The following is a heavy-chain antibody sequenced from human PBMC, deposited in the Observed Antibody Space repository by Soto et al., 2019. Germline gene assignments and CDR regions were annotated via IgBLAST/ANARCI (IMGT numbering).Heavy chain of an antibody. CDR1: GGTFSSYA. Sequence: SVKVSCKASGGTFSSYAISWVRQAPGQGHEGMGGIIPIFGTANYAQKFQGRVTITADESTSTAYMELSSLRSEDTAVYYCARDLADIVVVVAGRNYYYGMAGWGQGTTVTVSS. CDR3: ARDLADIVVVVAGRNYYYGMAG. V-gene: IGHV1-69*13. J-gene: IGHJ6*02. D-gene: IGHD2-15*01. CDR2: IIPIFGTA.